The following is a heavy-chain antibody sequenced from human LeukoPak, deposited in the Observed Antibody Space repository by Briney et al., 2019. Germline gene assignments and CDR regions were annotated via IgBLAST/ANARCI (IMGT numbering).Heavy chain of an antibody. CDR3: ARATRYYDLSDV. V-gene: IGHV4-59*01. Sequence: PSETLSLTCTVSGGSISSYYWSWIRQPPGKGLEWIGYIYYSGSTNYNPSLKSRVTISVDTSKNQFSLKLSSVTAADTAVYYCARATRYYDLSDVWGKGTTVTVSS. J-gene: IGHJ6*04. CDR2: IYYSGST. CDR1: GGSISSYY. D-gene: IGHD3-3*01.